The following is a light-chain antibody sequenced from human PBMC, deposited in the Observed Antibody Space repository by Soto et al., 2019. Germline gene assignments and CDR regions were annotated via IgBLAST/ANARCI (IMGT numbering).Light chain of an antibody. V-gene: IGKV3-20*01. J-gene: IGKJ5*01. CDR3: QKYGGSPAIT. CDR2: DAS. Sequence: EIVLTQSPATLSLSPGERATLSCRASQSVSSYLAWYQQKPGQAPRLLVYDASNRATGIPARFSGSGSGPEFILTISRLEPEDFGVYYCQKYGGSPAITFGQGKRLEIK. CDR1: QSVSSY.